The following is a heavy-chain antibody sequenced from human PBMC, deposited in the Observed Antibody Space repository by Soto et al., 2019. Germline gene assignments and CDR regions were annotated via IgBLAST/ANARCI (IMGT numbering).Heavy chain of an antibody. CDR3: ARAPSIAARPSFFDY. Sequence: SETLSLTCTVSGGSISSGGYYWSWIRQHPGKGLEWIGYIYYSGSTYYNPSLKSRVTISVDTSKNQFSLKLSSVTAADTAVYYCARAPSIAARPSFFDYWGQGTLVTVSS. V-gene: IGHV4-31*03. CDR2: IYYSGST. CDR1: GGSISSGGYY. J-gene: IGHJ4*02. D-gene: IGHD6-6*01.